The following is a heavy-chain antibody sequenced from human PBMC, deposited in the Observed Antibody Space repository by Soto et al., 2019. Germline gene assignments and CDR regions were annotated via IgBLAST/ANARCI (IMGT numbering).Heavy chain of an antibody. Sequence: PGESLKISCKGSGYSFTSYWIGWVRQMPGKGLEWMGIIYPGDSDTRYSPSFQGQVTISADKSISTAYLQWSSLKASDTAMYYCARIHCSGGSCYSGGNFDYWGQGTLVTVSS. CDR3: ARIHCSGGSCYSGGNFDY. CDR1: GYSFTSYW. CDR2: IYPGDSDT. J-gene: IGHJ4*02. D-gene: IGHD2-15*01. V-gene: IGHV5-51*01.